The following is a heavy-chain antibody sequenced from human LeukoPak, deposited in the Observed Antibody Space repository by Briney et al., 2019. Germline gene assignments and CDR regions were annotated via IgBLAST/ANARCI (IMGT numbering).Heavy chain of an antibody. CDR1: GCTFSSYA. CDR2: IIPMFGTA. CDR3: ARERYYGSGKLQSYYYMDV. D-gene: IGHD3-10*01. J-gene: IGHJ6*03. V-gene: IGHV1-69*06. Sequence: SVKVSCKASGCTFSSYAISWVRQAPGQGLEWMGRIIPMFGTANYAQKFQGRVTITADKSTSTAYMELSSLRSEDTAVYYCARERYYGSGKLQSYYYMDVWGKGTTVTISS.